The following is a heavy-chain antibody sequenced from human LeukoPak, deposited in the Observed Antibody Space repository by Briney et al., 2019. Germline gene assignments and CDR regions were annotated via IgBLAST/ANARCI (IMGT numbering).Heavy chain of an antibody. D-gene: IGHD4-11*01. CDR1: GFTFSDFH. V-gene: IGHV3-11*04. CDR3: ARDSAAFSKYVGDY. CDR2: ISSSGATI. Sequence: GGSLRLSCAASGFTFSDFHMSWIRQAPGKGLEWVSYISSSGATIYYADSVKGRFTISRDNAKNSLYLQMNSLRAEDTAMYYCARDSAAFSKYVGDYWGQGTLVTDSS. J-gene: IGHJ4*02.